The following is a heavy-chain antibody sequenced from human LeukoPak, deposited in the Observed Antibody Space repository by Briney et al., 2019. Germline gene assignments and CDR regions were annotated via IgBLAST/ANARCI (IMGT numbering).Heavy chain of an antibody. J-gene: IGHJ4*02. D-gene: IGHD5-18*01. CDR3: ARTAGYSYGIDY. Sequence: PSETLSLTCAVYGGSFSGYYWSWIRQPPGKGLEWIGSIYYSGSTYYNPSLKSRVTISVDTSKNQFSLKLSSVTAADTAVYYCARTAGYSYGIDYWGQGTLVTVSS. CDR1: GGSFSGYY. CDR2: IYYSGST. V-gene: IGHV4-34*01.